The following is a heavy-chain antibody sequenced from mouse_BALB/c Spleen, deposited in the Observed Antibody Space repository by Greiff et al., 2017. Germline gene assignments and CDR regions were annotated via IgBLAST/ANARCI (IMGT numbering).Heavy chain of an antibody. V-gene: IGHV1-83*01. Sequence: VQLQQFGAELVKPGASVKISCKASGYTFTDYNMDWVKQSHGKSLEWIGDIYPGSGSTNYDEKFKSKATLTVDTSSSTAYMQLSSLTSEDSAVYYCTRYDYDDPFYAMDYWGQGTSVTVSS. CDR2: IYPGSGST. CDR1: GYTFTDYN. J-gene: IGHJ4*01. D-gene: IGHD2-4*01. CDR3: TRYDYDDPFYAMDY.